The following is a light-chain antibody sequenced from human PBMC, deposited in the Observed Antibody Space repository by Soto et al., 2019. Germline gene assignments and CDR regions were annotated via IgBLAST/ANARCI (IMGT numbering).Light chain of an antibody. Sequence: DIVLTQSPGTLSLSPGERATLACRASQSVSSKYLAWYQQKPGQAPRGLIYGTSIMASGVPGRFSGGGSGTDFTPSITSLLPVDWAVAYGQQYGSSLFTFGPGTKVDVK. CDR1: QSVSSKY. V-gene: IGKV3-20*01. CDR3: QQYGSSLFT. CDR2: GTS. J-gene: IGKJ3*01.